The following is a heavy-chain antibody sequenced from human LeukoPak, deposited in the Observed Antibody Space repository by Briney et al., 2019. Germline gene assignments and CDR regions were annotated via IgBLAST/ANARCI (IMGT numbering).Heavy chain of an antibody. J-gene: IGHJ5*02. CDR3: ARANMVRGVGSFFDRNWFDP. D-gene: IGHD3-10*01. CDR1: GYTFTSYG. CDR2: ISAYNGNT. V-gene: IGHV1-18*01. Sequence: ASVKVSCKASGYTFTSYGISWVRQAPGQGLEWMGWISAYNGNTNYAQKLQGRVTMTTDTSTSTAYMELRSLRPDDTAVYYCARANMVRGVGSFFDRNWFDPWGQGTLVTVSS.